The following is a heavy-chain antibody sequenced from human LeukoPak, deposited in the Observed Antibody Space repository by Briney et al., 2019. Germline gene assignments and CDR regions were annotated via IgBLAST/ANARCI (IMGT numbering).Heavy chain of an antibody. V-gene: IGHV3-48*01. Sequence: GGSLRLSCAASGFTFSSSSMNWVRQAPEKGLEWVSYISTSGGTIYYADSVKGRFTISRDNAKNSLYLQMDSLRAEDTAVYYCARHIPFDCWGQGTLVTVSS. CDR3: ARHIPFDC. D-gene: IGHD2-21*01. J-gene: IGHJ4*02. CDR2: ISTSGGTI. CDR1: GFTFSSSS.